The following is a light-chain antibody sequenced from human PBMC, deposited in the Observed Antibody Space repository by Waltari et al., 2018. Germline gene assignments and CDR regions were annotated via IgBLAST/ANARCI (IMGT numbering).Light chain of an antibody. CDR2: AAS. J-gene: IGKJ3*01. CDR1: QSISSY. CDR3: QQSSSTPPFT. Sequence: DIQMTQSPSSLSASVGDRVTITCRASQSISSYLNWYQQKPGKAPKLLIYAASSLQSGVPSRFSGSGSGTDFTLPINSLQPEDFATYYCQQSSSTPPFTFGPGTKVDIK. V-gene: IGKV1-39*01.